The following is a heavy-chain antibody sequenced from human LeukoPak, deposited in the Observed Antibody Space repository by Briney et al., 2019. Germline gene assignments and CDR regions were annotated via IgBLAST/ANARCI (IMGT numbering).Heavy chain of an antibody. V-gene: IGHV3-30*18. Sequence: SGRSLRLSCAASGFTFSSYGMHWVRQAPGKGREGVTVISYDGSNKYYADSVKGRFTISRDNSKNTLYLQMNSLRAEDTAVYYCAKELWFGESAFDYWGQGTLVTVSS. CDR3: AKELWFGESAFDY. D-gene: IGHD3-10*01. CDR1: GFTFSSYG. CDR2: ISYDGSNK. J-gene: IGHJ4*02.